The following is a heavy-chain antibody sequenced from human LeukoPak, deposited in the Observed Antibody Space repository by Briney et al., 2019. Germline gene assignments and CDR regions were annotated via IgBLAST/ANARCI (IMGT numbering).Heavy chain of an antibody. CDR3: AAGSYSFYYMGV. D-gene: IGHD3-10*01. V-gene: IGHV4-59*01. Sequence: SETLSLTCTVSGGSISRYYWTWIRQPPGKGLEWIGYLYYSGSTIYNPSLKSRVAISVDTSKNQFSLKLSSVTAADTAVYYCAAGSYSFYYMGVWGKGTTVIISS. J-gene: IGHJ6*03. CDR2: LYYSGST. CDR1: GGSISRYY.